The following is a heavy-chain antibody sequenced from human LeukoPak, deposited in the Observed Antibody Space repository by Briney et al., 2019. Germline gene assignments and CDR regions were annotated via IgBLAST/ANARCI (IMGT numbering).Heavy chain of an antibody. CDR2: INADGSST. V-gene: IGHV3-74*01. J-gene: IGHJ4*02. D-gene: IGHD6-13*01. Sequence: GGSLRLSCAASGFTFSSYWMHWVRQAPGKGLVWVSRINADGSSTNYADSVKGRFTISRDNAKNTLYLLMNSLRAEDTAVYYCARGYASWSDYWGQGTLVTVSS. CDR3: ARGYASWSDY. CDR1: GFTFSSYW.